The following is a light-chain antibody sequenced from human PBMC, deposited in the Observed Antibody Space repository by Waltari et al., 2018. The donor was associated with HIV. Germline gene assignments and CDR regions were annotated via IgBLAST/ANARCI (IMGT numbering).Light chain of an antibody. Sequence: QSALTQPASESGSPGQSITISCTGTSSDVGGYNYVSWYQQHPGKAPQLMMYEVTNRPSGVSIRFSGSKSGNTASLTISGLQAEDEADYYCSSYTSSSTLAVFGGGTKLTVL. CDR3: SSYTSSSTLAV. CDR2: EVT. J-gene: IGLJ2*01. V-gene: IGLV2-14*01. CDR1: SSDVGGYNY.